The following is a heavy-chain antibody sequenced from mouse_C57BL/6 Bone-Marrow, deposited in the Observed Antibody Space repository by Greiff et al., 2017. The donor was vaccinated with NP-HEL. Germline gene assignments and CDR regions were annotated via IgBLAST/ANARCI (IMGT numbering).Heavy chain of an antibody. D-gene: IGHD2-5*01. J-gene: IGHJ3*01. CDR3: ARHDYSNYKGGFAY. CDR2: ISSGGSYT. V-gene: IGHV5-6*01. CDR1: GFTFSSYG. Sequence: EVKLVESGGDLVKPGGSLKLSCAASGFTFSSYGMSWVRQTPDKRLEWVATISSGGSYTYYPDSVKGRFTISRDNAKNTRYLQMSSLKSEDTAMYYCARHDYSNYKGGFAYWGQGTLVTVSA.